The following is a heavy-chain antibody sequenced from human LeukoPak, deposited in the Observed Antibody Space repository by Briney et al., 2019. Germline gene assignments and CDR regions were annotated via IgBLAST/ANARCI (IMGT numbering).Heavy chain of an antibody. Sequence: PGGSLRLSCAASTFIASTNYTSCVRQAPGKGLEWVSVIYSGGSTYYADSVKGRFTISRDNSKNTLYLQMNSLRAEDTAVYYCVRGDYFDYWGQGTLVTVSS. V-gene: IGHV3-53*01. J-gene: IGHJ4*02. CDR2: IYSGGST. CDR3: VRGDYFDY. CDR1: TFIASTNY.